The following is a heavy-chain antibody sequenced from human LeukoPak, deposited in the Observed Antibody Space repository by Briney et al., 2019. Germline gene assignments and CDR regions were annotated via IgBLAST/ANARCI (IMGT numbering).Heavy chain of an antibody. CDR2: ISYDGSNK. Sequence: GRSLRLSCAASGFTFSSYAMHWVRQAPDKGLEWVAVISYDGSNKYYADSVKGRFTISRDNSKNTLYLQMNSLRAEDTAVYYCAREFTSLDYWGQGTLVTVSS. D-gene: IGHD2-2*01. CDR3: AREFTSLDY. V-gene: IGHV3-30-3*01. J-gene: IGHJ4*02. CDR1: GFTFSSYA.